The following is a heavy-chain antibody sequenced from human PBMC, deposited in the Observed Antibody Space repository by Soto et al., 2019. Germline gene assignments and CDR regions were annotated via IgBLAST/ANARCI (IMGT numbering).Heavy chain of an antibody. CDR2: IYYSGST. V-gene: IGHV4-39*01. CDR1: GGSISSSSYY. CDR3: ARHNLKRAVPFDY. J-gene: IGHJ4*02. D-gene: IGHD1-1*01. Sequence: SETLSLTCTVSGGSISSSSYYWGWIRQPPGKGLEWIGSIYYSGSTYYNPSLKSRVTISVDTSKNQFSLKLSSVTAADTAVYYCARHNLKRAVPFDYWGQGTLVTVSS.